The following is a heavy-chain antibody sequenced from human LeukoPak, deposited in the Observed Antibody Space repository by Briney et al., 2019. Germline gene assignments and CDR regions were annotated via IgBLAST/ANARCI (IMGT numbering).Heavy chain of an antibody. D-gene: IGHD3-22*01. CDR3: ARDYRNSRYDSSGYYFHTRSNLFDY. J-gene: IGHJ4*02. CDR2: INPRGTST. Sequence: ASVKVSCKASGYSFTSHYMHWVRQAPGQGLEWMGLINPRGTSTIYAEKFQGRVTMTRDTSTSTVYMELSSLRSEDTAVYYCARDYRNSRYDSSGYYFHTRSNLFDYWGQGTLVTVSS. CDR1: GYSFTSHY. V-gene: IGHV1-46*01.